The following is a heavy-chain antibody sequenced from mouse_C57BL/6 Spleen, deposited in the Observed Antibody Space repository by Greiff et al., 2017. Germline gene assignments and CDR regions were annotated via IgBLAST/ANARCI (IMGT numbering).Heavy chain of an antibody. V-gene: IGHV1-55*01. D-gene: IGHD2-3*01. CDR2: IYPGSGST. Sequence: QVQLQQSGAELVKPGASVKMSCKASGYTFTSYWITWVKQRPGQGLEWIGDIYPGSGSTKYNEKFKSKATLTVDTTSSTAYMQLSSLTSYDSAVYYCARRSYDGYYDYWGQGTTLTVSS. CDR1: GYTFTSYW. CDR3: ARRSYDGYYDY. J-gene: IGHJ2*01.